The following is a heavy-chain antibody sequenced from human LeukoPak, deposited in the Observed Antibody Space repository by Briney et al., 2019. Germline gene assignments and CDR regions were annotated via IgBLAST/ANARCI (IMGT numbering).Heavy chain of an antibody. D-gene: IGHD2-2*01. CDR3: ARDPWGGDIVVVPAAIHDP. CDR2: ILPKSGVT. V-gene: IGHV1-2*06. J-gene: IGHJ5*02. CDR1: GYTFTDYP. Sequence: ASVKVSCKASGYTFTDYPIHWVRQVPGQGLEWMGRILPKSGVTNYAQKFRGRVTMTRDTSLNTAYMELSRLRSDDTAVFYCARDPWGGDIVVVPAAIHDPWGQGTLVTVSS.